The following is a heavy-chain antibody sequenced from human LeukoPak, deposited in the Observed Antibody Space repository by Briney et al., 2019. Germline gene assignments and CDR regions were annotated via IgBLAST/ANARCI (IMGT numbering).Heavy chain of an antibody. CDR2: ISAYNGNT. CDR1: GYTFTSYG. CDR3: AKGHSDFGTGFDF. J-gene: IGHJ4*02. D-gene: IGHD4/OR15-4a*01. Sequence: ASVKVSCKASGYTFTSYGITWVRQAPGQGLEWMGWISAYNGNTNYAQKLQGRVTMTTDTSTSTAYMELRSLRSEDTAVYYCAKGHSDFGTGFDFWGQGTLVTVSS. V-gene: IGHV1-18*01.